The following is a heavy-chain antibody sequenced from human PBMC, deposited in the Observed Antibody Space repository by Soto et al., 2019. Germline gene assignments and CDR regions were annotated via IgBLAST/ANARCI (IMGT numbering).Heavy chain of an antibody. CDR1: GFTFSSYS. CDR3: ARDVWHCSSNRCYFYGMDV. J-gene: IGHJ6*02. V-gene: IGHV3-30-3*01. CDR2: MSSDGSNK. Sequence: QVQLVESGGGVVQPGRSLRLSCAASGFTFSSYSMHWVRQAPGKGLEWVAVMSSDGSNKYYADSVKGRFTISRDNSKNTVYLQTNSLRAEDTAVYYCARDVWHCSSNRCYFYGMDVWGQGTTVTVSS. D-gene: IGHD2-2*01.